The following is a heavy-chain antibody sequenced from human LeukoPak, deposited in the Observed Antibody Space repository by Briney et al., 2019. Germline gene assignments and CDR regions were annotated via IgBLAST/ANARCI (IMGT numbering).Heavy chain of an antibody. V-gene: IGHV3-21*01. D-gene: IGHD5-12*01. Sequence: GGSLRLSCAASGFTFSSYSMNWDRQAPGKGLEWVSSISSSSSYIYYADSVKGRFTISRDNAKNSLYLQMNSLRAEDTAVYYCARVLYSGYDSDYWGQGTLVTVSS. CDR2: ISSSSSYI. J-gene: IGHJ4*02. CDR3: ARVLYSGYDSDY. CDR1: GFTFSSYS.